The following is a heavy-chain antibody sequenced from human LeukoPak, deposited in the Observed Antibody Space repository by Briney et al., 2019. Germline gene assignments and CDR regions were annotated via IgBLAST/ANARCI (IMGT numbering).Heavy chain of an antibody. CDR2: IYHTGST. V-gene: IGHV4-59*02. J-gene: IGHJ3*02. D-gene: IGHD3-10*01. Sequence: SETLSLTCTISGGSVSDYYWSWIRQSPGKGLEWIGYIYHTGSTSYSPSLKSRVTISADTSQNQFSLKLSSVTAADTAVYYCARESPDYYGSGSYRSIAAFDIWGQGTMVTVSS. CDR1: GGSVSDYY. CDR3: ARESPDYYGSGSYRSIAAFDI.